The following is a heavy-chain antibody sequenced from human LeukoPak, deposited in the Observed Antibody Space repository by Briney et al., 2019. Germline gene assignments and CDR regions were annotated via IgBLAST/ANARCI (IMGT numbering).Heavy chain of an antibody. CDR2: INWNGGST. V-gene: IGHV3-20*04. CDR3: ARVGIKGYVWGGYRYFRSNYYYMDV. J-gene: IGHJ6*03. Sequence: GGSLRLSCAASGFTFDDYGMSWVRQAPGKGLEWVSGINWNGGSTGYADSVKGRFTISRDNAKNSLYLQMNSLRAEDTALYYCARVGIKGYVWGGYRYFRSNYYYMDVWGKGTTVTVSS. D-gene: IGHD3-16*02. CDR1: GFTFDDYG.